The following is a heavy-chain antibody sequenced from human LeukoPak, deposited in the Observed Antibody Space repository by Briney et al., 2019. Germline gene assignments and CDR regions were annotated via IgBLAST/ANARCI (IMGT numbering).Heavy chain of an antibody. CDR3: ARLVGTYCSSTTCYARSYFDY. CDR2: IYYSGST. Sequence: SETLSLTCTVPGGSISSSSYYWGWIRQPPGKGLEWIGSIYYSGSTYYNPSLMSRLTISVDTSKNQFSLRLSSVTAADTAVYYCARLVGTYCSSTTCYARSYFDYWGQGTLVTVSS. CDR1: GGSISSSSYY. D-gene: IGHD2-2*01. J-gene: IGHJ4*02. V-gene: IGHV4-39*01.